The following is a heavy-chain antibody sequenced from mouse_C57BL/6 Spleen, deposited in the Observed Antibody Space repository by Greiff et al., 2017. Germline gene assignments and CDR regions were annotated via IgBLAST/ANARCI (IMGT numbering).Heavy chain of an antibody. J-gene: IGHJ2*01. D-gene: IGHD1-1*01. CDR3: ARWVYYGSSPYFDD. V-gene: IGHV1-66*01. CDR2: IYPGSGNT. Sequence: QVNVKQSGPELVKPGASVKISCKASGSSFPSHYILWVKQRPGQGPAWIGWIYPGSGNTKYNETFKGQATLTADTASSPAYMQLSSLTSEDAAVYYCARWVYYGSSPYFDDGGQGTTLTVSS. CDR1: GSSFPSHY.